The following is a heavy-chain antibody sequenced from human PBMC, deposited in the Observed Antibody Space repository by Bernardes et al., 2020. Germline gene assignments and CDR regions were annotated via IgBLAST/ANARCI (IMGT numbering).Heavy chain of an antibody. J-gene: IGHJ3*02. CDR3: VKELPGVTDAFDI. Sequence: GGSLRLSCSASGFSFSKDAMHWVRQAPGKGLEYVSTISNNGGSTYSADSVKGRFTISRDNSKNTLYLHMSSLRVEDTAVYYCVKELPGVTDAFDIWGQGTLVTVSS. CDR1: GFSFSKDA. D-gene: IGHD2-21*02. V-gene: IGHV3-64D*06. CDR2: ISNNGGST.